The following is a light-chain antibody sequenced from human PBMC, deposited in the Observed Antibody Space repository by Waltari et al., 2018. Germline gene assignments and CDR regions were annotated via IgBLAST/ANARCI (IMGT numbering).Light chain of an antibody. J-gene: IGKJ4*01. CDR1: QTVYNF. V-gene: IGKV3-11*01. Sequence: EVVLTQSPATLSLSPGERATLSCRASQTVYNFLAWYQQKPGQAHRLIIYEASQRATGIPARFSGSGSGTDFTLTINNLEPEDVGVYYCQQRANWPPLTFGGGTKVEIK. CDR3: QQRANWPPLT. CDR2: EAS.